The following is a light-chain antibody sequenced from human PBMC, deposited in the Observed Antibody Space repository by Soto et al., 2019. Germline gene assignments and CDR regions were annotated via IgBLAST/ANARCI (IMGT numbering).Light chain of an antibody. J-gene: IGKJ1*01. V-gene: IGKV3-20*01. Sequence: EIVLTQSPGTLSLSPGEIATLSCRASQSVSSSYLAWYQQKPGQAPRILIYGASSRATGIPDRFSGSGSGTDFTLTISRLEPEDFAVYYCQQYGSSGTFGQGTKVDIK. CDR1: QSVSSSY. CDR2: GAS. CDR3: QQYGSSGT.